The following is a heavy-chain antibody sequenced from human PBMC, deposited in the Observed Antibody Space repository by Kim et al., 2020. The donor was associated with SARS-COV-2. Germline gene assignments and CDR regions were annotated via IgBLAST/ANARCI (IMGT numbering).Heavy chain of an antibody. Sequence: ASVKVSCKSSGYTFTSHFIHWVRQVPGQGLEWMGIISPSSGSSSNAQKISGRVTMTSDASTNTFYMEVSRLRFDDTAVYYCARDFDVSIWSLAPRTFDLW. D-gene: IGHD3-9*01. CDR2: ISPSSGSS. CDR3: ARDFDVSIWSLAPRTFDL. V-gene: IGHV1-46*01. CDR1: GYTFTSHF. J-gene: IGHJ3*01.